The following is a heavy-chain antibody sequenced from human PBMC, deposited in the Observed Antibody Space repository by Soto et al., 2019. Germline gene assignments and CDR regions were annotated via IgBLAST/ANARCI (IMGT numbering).Heavy chain of an antibody. CDR3: ARGSPVYGDFDY. V-gene: IGHV3-53*01. Sequence: SLRLSCAASGFTVSSNYMSWVRQAPGKGLEWVSVIYSGGSTYYADSVKGRFTISRDNSKNTLYLQMDSLRAEDTAVYYCARGSPVYGDFDYWGQGTLVTVSS. CDR1: GFTVSSNY. CDR2: IYSGGST. D-gene: IGHD4-17*01. J-gene: IGHJ4*02.